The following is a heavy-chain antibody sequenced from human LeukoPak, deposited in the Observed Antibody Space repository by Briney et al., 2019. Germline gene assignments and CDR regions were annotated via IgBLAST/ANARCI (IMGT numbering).Heavy chain of an antibody. CDR1: GGSFSGYY. Sequence: SETLSLTCAVYGGSFSGYYWSWIRQPPGKGLEWIGEINHSGSTNYNPSLKSRVTISVDTSKNQFSLKLSSVTAADTAVYYCARQGRSYYGPPFDYWGQGTLVTVSS. D-gene: IGHD1-26*01. CDR3: ARQGRSYYGPPFDY. CDR2: INHSGST. J-gene: IGHJ4*02. V-gene: IGHV4-34*01.